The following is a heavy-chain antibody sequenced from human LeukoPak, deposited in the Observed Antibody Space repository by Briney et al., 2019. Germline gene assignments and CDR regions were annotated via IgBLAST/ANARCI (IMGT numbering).Heavy chain of an antibody. D-gene: IGHD6-13*01. Sequence: GGSLRLSCAASGFTFSSYRMNWVRQAPGKGLEWVSSITSSSSYIYYADSLKGRFTISRDNAKNSLFLQMNSLRAEDTAVYYCANGRIAAAGTFDYWGQGTLVTVSS. J-gene: IGHJ4*02. V-gene: IGHV3-21*04. CDR1: GFTFSSYR. CDR3: ANGRIAAAGTFDY. CDR2: ITSSSSYI.